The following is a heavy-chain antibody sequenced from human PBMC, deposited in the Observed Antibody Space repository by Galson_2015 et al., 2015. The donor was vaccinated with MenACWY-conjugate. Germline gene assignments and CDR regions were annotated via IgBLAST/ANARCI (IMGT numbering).Heavy chain of an antibody. V-gene: IGHV1-69*13. CDR2: IIPIFGTA. J-gene: IGHJ4*02. Sequence: SVKVSCKASGGTFSSYAISWVRQAPGQGLEWMGGIIPIFGTANYAQKFQGRVTITADESTSTAYMELSSLRSEDTAVYYCARDQGRWLQSWYDYWGQGTLVTVSS. CDR3: ARDQGRWLQSWYDY. D-gene: IGHD5-24*01. CDR1: GGTFSSYA.